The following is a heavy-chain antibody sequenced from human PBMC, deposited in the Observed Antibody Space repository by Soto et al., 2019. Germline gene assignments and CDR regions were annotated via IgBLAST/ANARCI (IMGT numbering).Heavy chain of an antibody. V-gene: IGHV1-18*01. CDR2: ISAYNGNT. Sequence: ASGKVSCKGFCFTFSNNGISWGGKAPGQGLEWMGWISAYNGNTKYAQKLQGRVTMTTDTSTSTAHMELRSLRSDDTAVYFCARDGRYYGSGRDWFDPWGQGTLVTVS. J-gene: IGHJ5*02. CDR3: ARDGRYYGSGRDWFDP. CDR1: CFTFSNNG. D-gene: IGHD3-10*01.